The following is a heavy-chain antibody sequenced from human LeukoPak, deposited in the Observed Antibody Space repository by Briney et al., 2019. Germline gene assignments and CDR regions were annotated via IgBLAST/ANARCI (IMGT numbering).Heavy chain of an antibody. CDR2: INPSGGST. CDR3: ARVRPGYSSGWYTDWYFDL. Sequence: GASVKVSCKASGYTFTSYYMHWVRQAPGQGLEWMGIINPSGGSTSYAQKFQGRVTMTRDTSTSTVYMELSSLRSEDTAVYYCARVRPGYSSGWYTDWYFDLWGRGTLVTVSS. CDR1: GYTFTSYY. J-gene: IGHJ2*01. V-gene: IGHV1-46*01. D-gene: IGHD6-19*01.